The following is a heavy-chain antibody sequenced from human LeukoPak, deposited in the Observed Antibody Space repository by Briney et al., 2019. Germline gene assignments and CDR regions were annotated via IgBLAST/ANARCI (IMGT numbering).Heavy chain of an antibody. J-gene: IGHJ4*02. D-gene: IGHD6-13*01. Sequence: SQTLSLTCAISGDSVSSNSATWNWIRQSPSRGLEWLGRTYYRSKWYNDYAVSVKSRIAINPDTSKNQFSLQLNSVTPEDTAVYYCIREAPAGRSFDYWGQGTLVTVSS. CDR3: IREAPAGRSFDY. V-gene: IGHV6-1*01. CDR1: GDSVSSNSAT. CDR2: TYYRSKWYN.